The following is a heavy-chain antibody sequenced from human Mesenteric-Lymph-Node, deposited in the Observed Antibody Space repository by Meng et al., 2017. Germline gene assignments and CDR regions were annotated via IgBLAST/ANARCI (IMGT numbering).Heavy chain of an antibody. D-gene: IGHD5-18*01. CDR2: IHGGGNT. CDR1: GFTFSSYW. J-gene: IGHJ4*01. V-gene: IGHV3-66*02. Sequence: GESLKISCAASGFTFSSYWMSWVRQAPGKGLEWVSVIHGGGNTYYADSVKGRFTISRDNSKNTLYLQMNSLRPEDTAVYYCAKGAGYVDTREGDYWGHGKLVNVAS. CDR3: AKGAGYVDTREGDY.